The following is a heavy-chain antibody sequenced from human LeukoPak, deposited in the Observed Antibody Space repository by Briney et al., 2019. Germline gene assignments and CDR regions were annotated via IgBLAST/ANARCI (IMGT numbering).Heavy chain of an antibody. J-gene: IGHJ4*02. D-gene: IGHD2-15*01. CDR1: GGSFSGYY. CDR2: INHSGST. Sequence: SETLSLTCAVYGGSFSGYYWSWIRQPPGKGLEWIGEINHSGSTNYNPSLKSRVTISVDTSKNQFSPKLSSVTAADTAVYYCARGPPRDMTPYYFDYWGQGTLVTVSS. V-gene: IGHV4-34*01. CDR3: ARGPPRDMTPYYFDY.